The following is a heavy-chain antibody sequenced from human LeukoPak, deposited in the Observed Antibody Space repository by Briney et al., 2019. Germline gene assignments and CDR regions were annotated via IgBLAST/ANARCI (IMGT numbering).Heavy chain of an antibody. V-gene: IGHV4-39*01. CDR3: ASSGYYFYFDY. Sequence: SEALSLTCTVSGGSVSSTSYYWAWIRQPPGKGLEWIGSIYDSGTTYYNSSLKSRVTISVDTSKNQFSLNLSSVTAADMAVYYCASSGYYFYFDYWGQGSLVTVSS. CDR1: GGSVSSTSYY. D-gene: IGHD3-22*01. CDR2: IYDSGTT. J-gene: IGHJ4*02.